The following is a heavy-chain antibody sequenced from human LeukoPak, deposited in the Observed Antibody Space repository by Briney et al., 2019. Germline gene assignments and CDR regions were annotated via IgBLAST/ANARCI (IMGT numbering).Heavy chain of an antibody. D-gene: IGHD6-19*01. CDR3: ARGAGVAGWLGYFDY. J-gene: IGHJ4*02. CDR1: GYTFTTYY. Sequence: GASVKVSCKASGYTFTTYYMHWVRQAPGQGLEWMGIINASGGSTSYAQNFEGRVTMTRDTSTSTVYMELSSLRSEDTAVYYCARGAGVAGWLGYFDYWGQGTLVSVSS. V-gene: IGHV1-46*01. CDR2: INASGGST.